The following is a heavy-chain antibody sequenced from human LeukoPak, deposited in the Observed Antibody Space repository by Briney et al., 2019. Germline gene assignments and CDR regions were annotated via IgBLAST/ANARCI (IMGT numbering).Heavy chain of an antibody. CDR3: ARDTVTGTTGIDY. CDR1: GYTFSDYY. D-gene: IGHD1-20*01. J-gene: IGHJ4*02. V-gene: IGHV3-11*01. CDR2: ISSSGSTI. Sequence: PGGSLRLSCAASGYTFSDYYMSWIRQAPGKGLEWVSYISSSGSTIYYADSVKGRFTISRDNAKNSLYLQMNSLRAEDTAVYYCARDTVTGTTGIDYWGQGTLVTVSS.